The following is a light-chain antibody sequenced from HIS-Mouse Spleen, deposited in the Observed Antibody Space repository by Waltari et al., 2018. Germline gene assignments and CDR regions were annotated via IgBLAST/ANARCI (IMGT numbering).Light chain of an antibody. Sequence: QSALTQPASVSGSPGQSTTISSTGTSSDVGGYNYFSWSQQHPGKAPKLMIYDVSNRPSGVSNRFSGSKSGNTASLTISGLQAEDEADYYCSSYTSSSTYVFGTGTKVTVL. J-gene: IGLJ1*01. V-gene: IGLV2-14*03. CDR2: DVS. CDR3: SSYTSSSTYV. CDR1: SSDVGGYNY.